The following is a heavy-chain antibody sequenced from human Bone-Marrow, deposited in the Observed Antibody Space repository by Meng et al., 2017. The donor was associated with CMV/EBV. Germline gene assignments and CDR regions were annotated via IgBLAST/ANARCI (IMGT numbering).Heavy chain of an antibody. CDR1: GFTFSSYA. J-gene: IGHJ6*02. Sequence: GGSLRLPCAPSGFTFSSYAMHWVRQAPGKGLEWVAVISYDGSNKYYADSVKGRFTISRDISKNTLYLQMNSLRAEDTAVYYCARDRGGYYSSSSVGYYYYGMDVWGQGTTVTVSS. CDR2: ISYDGSNK. CDR3: ARDRGGYYSSSSVGYYYYGMDV. D-gene: IGHD6-6*01. V-gene: IGHV3-30*04.